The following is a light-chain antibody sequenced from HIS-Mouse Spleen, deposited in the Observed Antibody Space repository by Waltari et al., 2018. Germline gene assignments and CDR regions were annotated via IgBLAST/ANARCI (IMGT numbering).Light chain of an antibody. CDR1: SSDVGGYNY. Sequence: QSALTQPRSVSGSPGQSVTISCTGTSSDVGGYNYVSWYQQPPGKAPKLMIYDVSKRPSGVPDRFSGSKSGNTASLTISGLQAEDEADYYCCSYAGSYTGVFGTVTKVTVL. J-gene: IGLJ1*01. CDR3: CSYAGSYTGV. V-gene: IGLV2-11*01. CDR2: DVS.